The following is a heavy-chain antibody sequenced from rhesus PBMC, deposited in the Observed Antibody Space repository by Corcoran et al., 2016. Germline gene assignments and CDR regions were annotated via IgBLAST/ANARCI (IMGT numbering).Heavy chain of an antibody. CDR2: IYGGSGST. V-gene: IGHV4-147*01. CDR3: AKFTVAASGYFDS. CDR1: GGSISSNY. D-gene: IGHD4-29*01. J-gene: IGHJ4*01. Sequence: QVQLQESGPGLVKPSAILSLTCAVSGGSISSNYWSWIRQSPGKGLEWIGSIYGGSGSTSYNPPLKSRVTLSRDTSKNQFSLKLSSVTAADTAVYYCAKFTVAASGYFDSWGQGVLVTVSS.